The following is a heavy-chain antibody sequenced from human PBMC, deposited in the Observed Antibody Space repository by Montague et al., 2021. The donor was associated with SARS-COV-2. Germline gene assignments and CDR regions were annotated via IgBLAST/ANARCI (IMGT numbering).Heavy chain of an antibody. Sequence: PALVKPTQTLTLTCTFSGFSLTSSGVAVGWIRQPPGKALEWLALIYWDDTKHYNPSLKTRLTATQDTSKNQVVLTLTNVDPVDTATYYCAHRPPYYSISGAWDVSCFDYWGQGALATVSS. CDR3: AHRPPYYSISGAWDVSCFDY. CDR2: IYWDDTK. CDR1: GFSLTSSGVA. J-gene: IGHJ4*02. D-gene: IGHD3-10*01. V-gene: IGHV2-5*02.